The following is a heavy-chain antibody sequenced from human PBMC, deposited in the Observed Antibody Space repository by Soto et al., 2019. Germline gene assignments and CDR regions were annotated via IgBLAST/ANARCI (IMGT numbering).Heavy chain of an antibody. CDR3: AKSPSYGDYVRTFDY. J-gene: IGHJ4*02. D-gene: IGHD4-17*01. V-gene: IGHV3-23*01. CDR2: ISGSGGST. Sequence: PGGSLRLSCAASGLTFSSYAMSWVRQAPGKGLEWVSAISGSGGSTYYADSVKGRFTISRDNSKNTLYLQMNSLRAEDTAVYYCAKSPSYGDYVRTFDYWGQGTLVTVSS. CDR1: GLTFSSYA.